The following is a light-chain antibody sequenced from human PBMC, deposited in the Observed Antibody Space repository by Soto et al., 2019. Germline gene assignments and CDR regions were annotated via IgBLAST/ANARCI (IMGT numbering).Light chain of an antibody. CDR2: GAS. J-gene: IGKJ5*01. CDR1: QSVSSNY. CDR3: QQYGSSLSIT. Sequence: EIVLTQSPGTLSLSPGERVTLSCRASQSVSSNYLAWYQQKPGQAPRLLIYGASIRATGIPDRFSGSGSRTDFTLSISRLEPEDFEVYSCQQYGSSLSITFGQGTRLEIK. V-gene: IGKV3-20*01.